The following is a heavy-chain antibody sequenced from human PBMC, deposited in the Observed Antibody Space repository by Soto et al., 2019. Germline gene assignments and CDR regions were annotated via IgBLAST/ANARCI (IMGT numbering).Heavy chain of an antibody. CDR3: VRGGGGGLFDP. V-gene: IGHV3-11*06. J-gene: IGHJ5*02. CDR1: GFTFGYSY. Sequence: GGSLILSCACSGFTFGYSYMSWIRQAPGKGLEWLSYISPGSRYPAYADSVKGRFTISRDNAKRSLYPQMMSLTAEDTAIYYCVRGGGGGLFDPWGQGTMVNVSS. CDR2: ISPGSRYP. D-gene: IGHD2-15*01.